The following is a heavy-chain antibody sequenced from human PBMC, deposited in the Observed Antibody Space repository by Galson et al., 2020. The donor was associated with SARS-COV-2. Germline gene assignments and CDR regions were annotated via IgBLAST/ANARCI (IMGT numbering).Heavy chain of an antibody. Sequence: GESLKISCAASGFTFSSYEMNWVRQAPGKGLEWVLYISSSGSTIYYADSVKGRFTISRDNAKNSLYLQMNSLRAEDTAVYYCAREGRLIVATGGHDYWGQGTLVTVSS. D-gene: IGHD5-12*01. J-gene: IGHJ4*02. CDR3: AREGRLIVATGGHDY. CDR1: GFTFSSYE. V-gene: IGHV3-48*03. CDR2: ISSSGSTI.